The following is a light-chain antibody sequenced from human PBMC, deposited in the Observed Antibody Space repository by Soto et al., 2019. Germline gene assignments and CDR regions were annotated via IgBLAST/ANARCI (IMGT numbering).Light chain of an antibody. J-gene: IGKJ2*01. CDR1: QIINNC. V-gene: IGKV1-39*01. CDR3: QHSCRSPQYT. CDR2: STS. Sequence: DIQMTQSPSSLSASVGDRVTITCRTSQIINNCLNWYQHKPGKAPKILIYSTSTLHSGVPFRFVGSGSAAEFNLTISGVQPEDFATDYCQHSCRSPQYTFGPGTRLEI.